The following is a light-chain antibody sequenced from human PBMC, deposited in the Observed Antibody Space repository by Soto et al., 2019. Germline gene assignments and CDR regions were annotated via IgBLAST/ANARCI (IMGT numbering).Light chain of an antibody. J-gene: IGKJ1*01. CDR3: QQSYSTPQT. V-gene: IGKV1-39*01. Sequence: DIQMTQSPSSLSASVGDRVTITCRASQSIGSDLGWYQQKPGKVPKRLIYLASILVSGVPSRFSGSGSGTDFTLTICSLQPEDFATYYCQQSYSTPQTFGQGTKVDI. CDR1: QSIGSD. CDR2: LAS.